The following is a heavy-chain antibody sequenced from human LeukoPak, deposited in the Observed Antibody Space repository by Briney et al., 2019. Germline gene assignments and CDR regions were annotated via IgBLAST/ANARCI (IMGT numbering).Heavy chain of an antibody. J-gene: IGHJ4*02. D-gene: IGHD6-6*01. CDR3: AKDKSSSRGRDSNLGY. CDR1: GFTFDDYA. Sequence: GGSLRLSCAASGFTFDDYAMHWVRQAPGKGLEWVSLISGDGGSAYYADSAKGRFTISRDNSKNSLYLQMSSLKTEDTALYYCAKDKSSSRGRDSNLGYWGQRTLVTVSS. V-gene: IGHV3-43*02. CDR2: ISGDGGSA.